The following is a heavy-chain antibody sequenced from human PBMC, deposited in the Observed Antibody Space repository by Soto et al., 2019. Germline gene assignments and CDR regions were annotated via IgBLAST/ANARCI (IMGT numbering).Heavy chain of an antibody. CDR3: AHTGRYYDFWSGYFH. CDR2: IIPIFGTA. CDR1: RYTFSSHD. D-gene: IGHD3-3*01. V-gene: IGHV1-69*13. J-gene: IGHJ4*02. Sequence: SVKVSCKSSRYTFSSHDVHWVRQAPGQGLEWMGGIIPIFGTANYAQKFQGRVTITADESTSTAYMELSSLRSEDTAVYYCAHTGRYYDFWSGYFHWGQGTMVTVSA.